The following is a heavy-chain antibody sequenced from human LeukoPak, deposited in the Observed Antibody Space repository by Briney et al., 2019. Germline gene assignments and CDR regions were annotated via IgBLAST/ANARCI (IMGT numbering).Heavy chain of an antibody. Sequence: PSETLSLTCTVSGGSISSYYWSWIRQPARKGLEWIGRIYTSGSTNYNPSLKSRVTMSVDTSKNQFSLKLSSVTAADTAVYYCAREAYDILTPQQNWFDPWGPGTLVTVSS. CDR2: IYTSGST. CDR3: AREAYDILTPQQNWFDP. D-gene: IGHD3-9*01. CDR1: GGSISSYY. J-gene: IGHJ5*02. V-gene: IGHV4-4*07.